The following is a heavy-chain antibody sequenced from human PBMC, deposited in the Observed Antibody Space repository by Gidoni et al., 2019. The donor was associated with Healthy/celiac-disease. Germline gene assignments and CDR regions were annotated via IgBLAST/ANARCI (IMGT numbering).Heavy chain of an antibody. CDR3: ARPVVYDSSGQDAFDI. D-gene: IGHD3-22*01. CDR2: IYPGDSDT. CDR1: GYSFTSYW. V-gene: IGHV5-51*03. Sequence: EVQLVQSGAEVKKPGESLKISCKGSGYSFTSYWIGWVRQMPGKGLEWMGIIYPGDSDTRYSPSFQGQVTISADKSISTAYLQWSSLKASDTAMYYCARPVVYDSSGQDAFDIWGQGTMVTVSS. J-gene: IGHJ3*02.